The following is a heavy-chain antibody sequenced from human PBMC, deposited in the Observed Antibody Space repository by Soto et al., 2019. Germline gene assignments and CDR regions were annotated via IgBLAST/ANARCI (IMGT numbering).Heavy chain of an antibody. J-gene: IGHJ5*02. CDR1: ADSMNTYH. CDR2: VHSSWST. CDR3: ARGQGVAAASITWFDP. D-gene: IGHD6-13*01. V-gene: IGHV4-4*07. Sequence: SETLSLTCTVSADSMNTYHWSWIRQPAGKGLEWIGHVHSSWSTTYNPSLKSRVTMSVDTSKNQFSLRLMSVTAADTAVYYCARGQGVAAASITWFDPWGQGSRVTVAS.